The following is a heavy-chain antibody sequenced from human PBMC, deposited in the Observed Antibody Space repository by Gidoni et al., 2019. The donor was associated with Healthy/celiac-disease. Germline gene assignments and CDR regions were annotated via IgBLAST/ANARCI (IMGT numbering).Heavy chain of an antibody. Sequence: QVQLVQSGAEVKKPGASVKVSCKASGYTFTSSGISWVRQAPGQGLEWMGWISADNGNTNYAQKLQGRVTMTTDTSTSTAYMELRSLRSDDTAVYYCARVGDPITGTTRDAFDIWGQGTMVTVSS. CDR2: ISADNGNT. J-gene: IGHJ3*02. D-gene: IGHD1-7*01. CDR1: GYTFTSSG. CDR3: ARVGDPITGTTRDAFDI. V-gene: IGHV1-18*01.